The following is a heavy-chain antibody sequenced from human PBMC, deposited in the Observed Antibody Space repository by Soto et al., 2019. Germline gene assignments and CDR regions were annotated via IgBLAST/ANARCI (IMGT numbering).Heavy chain of an antibody. J-gene: IGHJ5*02. D-gene: IGHD3-22*01. CDR3: ARVYYYDSSAVWFDP. V-gene: IGHV3-21*01. CDR2: ISSSSSYI. Sequence: EVQLVESGGGLVKPGGSLGLSCAASGFTFSSYSMNWVRQAPGKGLEWVSSISSSSSYIYYADSVKGRFTISRDNAKNSLYLQMNSLRAEDTAVYYCARVYYYDSSAVWFDPWGQGTLVTVSS. CDR1: GFTFSSYS.